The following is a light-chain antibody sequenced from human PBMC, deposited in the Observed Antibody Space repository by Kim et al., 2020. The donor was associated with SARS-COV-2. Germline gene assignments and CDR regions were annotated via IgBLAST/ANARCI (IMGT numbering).Light chain of an antibody. CDR3: TSWDSSGNHHV. CDR1: SLRNFY. J-gene: IGLJ1*01. CDR2: GED. Sequence: SSELTQDPAVSVALGQTVRITCQGDSLRNFYASWYQQKPRQAPVLVIYGEDNRPSGIPDRFSGSNSGNTASLTITGTQAADEADYYCTSWDSSGNHHVFGTGTKVTVL. V-gene: IGLV3-19*01.